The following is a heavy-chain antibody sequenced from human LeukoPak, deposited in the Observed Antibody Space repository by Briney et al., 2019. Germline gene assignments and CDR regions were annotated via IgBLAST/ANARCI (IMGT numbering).Heavy chain of an antibody. J-gene: IGHJ4*02. CDR2: IYTSGST. D-gene: IGHD3-3*01. CDR3: ARADFWSGYRFDY. Sequence: PSETLSLTCTVSGVSISGYYWSWIRQPAGKGLEWIGRIYTSGSTNYNPSLKSRVTMSVDTSKNQFSLKLTSVTAADTAVYYCARADFWSGYRFDYWGQGTLVTVSS. V-gene: IGHV4-4*07. CDR1: GVSISGYY.